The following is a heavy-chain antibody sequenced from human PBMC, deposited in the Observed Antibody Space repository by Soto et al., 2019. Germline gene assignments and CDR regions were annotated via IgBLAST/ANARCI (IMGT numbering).Heavy chain of an antibody. CDR1: GGTFSSYA. J-gene: IGHJ6*02. Sequence: SVKVSCKASGGTFSSYAISWVRQAPGQGLEWMGGIIPIFGTANYAQKFQGRVTITADESTSTAYMELSSLRSEDTAVYYCARASFWSGYYKGDYYYYGMDVWGQGTTVTISS. D-gene: IGHD3-3*01. V-gene: IGHV1-69*13. CDR3: ARASFWSGYYKGDYYYYGMDV. CDR2: IIPIFGTA.